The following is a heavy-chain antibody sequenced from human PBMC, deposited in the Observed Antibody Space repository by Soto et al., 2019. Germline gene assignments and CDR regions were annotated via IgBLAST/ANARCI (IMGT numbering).Heavy chain of an antibody. CDR2: INSDGSST. D-gene: IGHD5-12*01. CDR3: AGSGYDRAIDY. Sequence: EVQLVESGGGLIQPGGSLRLSCAASGFTFSSYWMHWVRQAPGKGLVWVSRINSDGSSTSYADSVKGRFTISRDNAKNTLYLQMNSLRAEDTAVYYCAGSGYDRAIDYWGQGTLVTVSS. V-gene: IGHV3-74*01. J-gene: IGHJ4*02. CDR1: GFTFSSYW.